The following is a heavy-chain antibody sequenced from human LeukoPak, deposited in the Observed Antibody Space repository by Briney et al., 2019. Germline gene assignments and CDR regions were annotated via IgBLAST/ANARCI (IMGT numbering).Heavy chain of an antibody. CDR1: GFTLSSYH. V-gene: IGHV3-30*04. CDR2: IPNDGGNK. J-gene: IGHJ4*02. D-gene: IGHD6-19*01. Sequence: GGSLRLSCAASGFTLSSYHMHWVRQAPGKWLECVALIPNDGGNKQCADSVEERFTISRDNSRNTVYLQMNSLRAEDAAVYYCAREGYSSGQAAAFDYWGQGTLVTVSS. CDR3: AREGYSSGQAAAFDY.